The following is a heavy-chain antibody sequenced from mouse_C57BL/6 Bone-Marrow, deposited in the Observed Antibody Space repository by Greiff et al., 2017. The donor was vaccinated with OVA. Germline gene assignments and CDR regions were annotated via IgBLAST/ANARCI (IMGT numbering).Heavy chain of an antibody. CDR3: ASEFAY. CDR2: ISDGGSYT. V-gene: IGHV5-4*01. CDR1: GFTFSSYA. J-gene: IGHJ3*01. Sequence: EVQVVESGGGLVKPGGSLKLSCAASGFTFSSYAMSWVRQTPEKRLEWVATISDGGSYTYYPDNVKGRFTISRDNAKNNLYLQMSHLKSEDTAMYYCASEFAYWGQGTLVTVSA.